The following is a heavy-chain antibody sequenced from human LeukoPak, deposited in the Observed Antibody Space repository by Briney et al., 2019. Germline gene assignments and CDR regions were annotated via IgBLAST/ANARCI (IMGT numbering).Heavy chain of an antibody. J-gene: IGHJ6*02. CDR3: ARGGPCTSTSCGMDV. CDR1: GFTFSDYY. D-gene: IGHD2-2*01. CDR2: ISGSSTTT. Sequence: GGSLRLSCAASGFTFSDYYMSWSRQAPGEGVEGGSYISGSSTTTYYGQSVKGRFTISRDNAKTSLCLQMNSLRAEDTAVYYCARGGPCTSTSCGMDVWGQGTTVTVSS. V-gene: IGHV3-11*01.